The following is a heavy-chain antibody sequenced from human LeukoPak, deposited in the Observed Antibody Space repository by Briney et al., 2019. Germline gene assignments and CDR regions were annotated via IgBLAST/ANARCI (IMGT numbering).Heavy chain of an antibody. V-gene: IGHV4-38-2*01. Sequence: SETLSLTCAVSGYSISSGYHWGWVRQPPGKGLEWIGSIYHSGKTYYNPSPKSRVTISVDTSMNQFSLKLSSVTAADTAVYYCARTLYCSGTTCYSPELFHSWGQGTLVTVSS. D-gene: IGHD2-15*01. CDR2: IYHSGKT. CDR3: ARTLYCSGTTCYSPELFHS. J-gene: IGHJ4*02. CDR1: GYSISSGYH.